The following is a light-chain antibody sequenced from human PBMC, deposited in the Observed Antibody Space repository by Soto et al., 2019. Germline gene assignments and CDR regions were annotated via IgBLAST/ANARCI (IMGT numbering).Light chain of an antibody. V-gene: IGKV1-5*03. Sequence: DIQMTQSPSTLSGSVGDRVTITCRASQTISSWLAWYQQKPGKAPKLLIYKASTLESGVPSRFSGSGSGTEFTLTISSLQPDDFATYYCQQYDIYSKTFGQGTKVDIK. CDR1: QTISSW. CDR2: KAS. J-gene: IGKJ1*01. CDR3: QQYDIYSKT.